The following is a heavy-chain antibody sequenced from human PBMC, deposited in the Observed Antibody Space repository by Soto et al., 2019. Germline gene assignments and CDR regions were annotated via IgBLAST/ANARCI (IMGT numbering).Heavy chain of an antibody. CDR2: IYSGGST. CDR1: GFTVSSNY. Sequence: EVQLVESGGGLIQPGGSLRLSCAASGFTVSSNYMSWVRQAPGKGLEWVSVIYSGGSTYYADSVKGRFTISRDNYKNTLYLQMNSLRAEDTAVYYCARERYFDWSPGRAFDIWGQGTMVTVSS. D-gene: IGHD3-9*01. V-gene: IGHV3-53*01. J-gene: IGHJ3*02. CDR3: ARERYFDWSPGRAFDI.